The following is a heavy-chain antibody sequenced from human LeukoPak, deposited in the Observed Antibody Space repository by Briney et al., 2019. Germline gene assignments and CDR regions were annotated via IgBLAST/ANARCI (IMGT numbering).Heavy chain of an antibody. Sequence: GGSLRLSCAASGFTFSDHYMDWVRQAPGKGLEWVGRTRNKANSYTTEYAASVKGRFTISRDDSKNSLHLQMNSLKTEDTAVYYCARVENYYDSSGYYPMPDYWGQGTLVTVSS. V-gene: IGHV3-72*01. CDR2: TRNKANSYTT. D-gene: IGHD3-22*01. J-gene: IGHJ4*02. CDR1: GFTFSDHY. CDR3: ARVENYYDSSGYYPMPDY.